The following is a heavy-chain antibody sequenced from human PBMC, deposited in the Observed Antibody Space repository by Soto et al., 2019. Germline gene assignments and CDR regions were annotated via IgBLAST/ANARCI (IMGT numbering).Heavy chain of an antibody. Sequence: QITLNESGPPLVKPTQTLTLTCTFSGFSLGTYGVGVGWIRQPPGKALEWLALIYWDDDKRYSPSLKSRLTITKDTSKRQVFLTLTNMDPVDTATYYRAYRGCGIVDWYFDLWGRGTPVIVSS. CDR2: IYWDDDK. V-gene: IGHV2-5*02. J-gene: IGHJ2*01. CDR1: GFSLGTYGVG. D-gene: IGHD1-26*01. CDR3: AYRGCGIVDWYFDL.